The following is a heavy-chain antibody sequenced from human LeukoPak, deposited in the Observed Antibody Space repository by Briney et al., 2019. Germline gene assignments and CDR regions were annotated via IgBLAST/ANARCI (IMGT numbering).Heavy chain of an antibody. CDR3: IKDLRLDLHLDTFEI. Sequence: PGGSLRLFCAASGFALDDYAMHWVRQAPGKGLEWVSSISWDSGNSVYADSVKGRFTIPRDNAKNSLYLQMSSLTPEDTALYYCIKDLRLDLHLDTFEIWGQGTMVTVSS. CDR2: ISWDSGNS. V-gene: IGHV3-9*01. J-gene: IGHJ3*02. CDR1: GFALDDYA. D-gene: IGHD1-1*01.